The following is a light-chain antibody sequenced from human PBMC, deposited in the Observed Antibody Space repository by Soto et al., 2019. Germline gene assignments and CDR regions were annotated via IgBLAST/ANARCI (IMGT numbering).Light chain of an antibody. CDR2: AND. V-gene: IGLV1-44*01. CDR3: ATWDDSLNGWV. CDR1: GSNIGANT. Sequence: QPVLTQPPSASGTPGQRVTFSCSGSGSNIGANTVHWYQQLPRTAPKLLIYANDHRPSGVPDRFSGSKSGTSASLAISGLQSEDEAHYYCATWDDSLNGWVFGGGTKLTVL. J-gene: IGLJ2*01.